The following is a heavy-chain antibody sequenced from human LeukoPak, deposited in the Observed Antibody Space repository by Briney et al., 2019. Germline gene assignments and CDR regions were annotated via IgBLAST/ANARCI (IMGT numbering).Heavy chain of an antibody. J-gene: IGHJ5*02. Sequence: GASVKVSCKVSGYTLTEIFMHWVRQAPGKGLEWMGGFDPEDGETIYAQKFQGRVTMTEDTSTDTAYMELSSLRSEDTAVYYCAREAPYYYGSGSPINWFDPWGQGTLVTVSS. CDR2: FDPEDGET. CDR3: AREAPYYYGSGSPINWFDP. CDR1: GYTLTEIF. V-gene: IGHV1-24*01. D-gene: IGHD3-10*01.